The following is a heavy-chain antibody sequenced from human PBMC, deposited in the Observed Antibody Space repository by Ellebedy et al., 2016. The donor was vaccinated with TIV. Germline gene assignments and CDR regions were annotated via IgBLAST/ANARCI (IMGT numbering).Heavy chain of an antibody. V-gene: IGHV3-23*01. Sequence: GGSLRLSCGASGFIFSNFAMTWVRQAPGKGLEWVSSISASGISTDYADSVRGRVTISRDNSRNRLYLQMDSLRADDTAVYYCAKLDSSGYYYGRFDYWGQGTLVTVSS. CDR1: GFIFSNFA. CDR3: AKLDSSGYYYGRFDY. CDR2: ISASGIST. J-gene: IGHJ4*02. D-gene: IGHD3-22*01.